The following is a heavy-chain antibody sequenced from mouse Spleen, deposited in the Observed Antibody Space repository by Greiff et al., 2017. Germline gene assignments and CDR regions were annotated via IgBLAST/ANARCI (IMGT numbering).Heavy chain of an antibody. D-gene: IGHD4-1*01. CDR2: ISSGSSTI. CDR3: ARGGASGTEDY. Sequence: EVKLQESGGGLVQPGGSRKLSCAASGFTFSSFGMHWVRQAPEKGLEWVAYISSGSSTIYYADTVKGRFTISRDNPKNTLFLQMTSLRSEDTAMYYCARGGASGTEDYWGQGTTLTVSS. J-gene: IGHJ2*01. V-gene: IGHV5-17*02. CDR1: GFTFSSFG.